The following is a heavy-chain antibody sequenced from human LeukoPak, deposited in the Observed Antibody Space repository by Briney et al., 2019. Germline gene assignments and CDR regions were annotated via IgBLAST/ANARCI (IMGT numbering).Heavy chain of an antibody. CDR3: ARRRYYDSTGFLD. CDR1: GDSISSSSYY. V-gene: IGHV4-39*01. D-gene: IGHD3-22*01. J-gene: IGHJ1*01. Sequence: SETLSLTCTVSGDSISSSSYYWGWVRQPPGKGLEWIADIYYSGSSYYSPSLRSRVTISLDTSKNQFSLKLMSVTAADTAVYFCARRRYYDSTGFLDWGQGTLVSVSS. CDR2: IYYSGSS.